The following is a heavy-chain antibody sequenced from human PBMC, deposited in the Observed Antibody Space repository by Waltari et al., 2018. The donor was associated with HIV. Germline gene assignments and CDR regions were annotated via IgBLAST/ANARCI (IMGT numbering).Heavy chain of an antibody. CDR1: GYTFTSYA. Sequence: QVQLVQSGSELKKPGASVKVSCKASGYTFTSYAMNWVRQAPGQGLEWMGWINTNAGNPTYAQCFKGRFVFSLDTSVSTAYLQISSLKAEDTAVYYCAREYSSGWYDRRWVYWGQGTLVTVSS. J-gene: IGHJ4*02. D-gene: IGHD6-19*01. V-gene: IGHV7-4-1*02. CDR2: INTNAGNP. CDR3: AREYSSGWYDRRWVY.